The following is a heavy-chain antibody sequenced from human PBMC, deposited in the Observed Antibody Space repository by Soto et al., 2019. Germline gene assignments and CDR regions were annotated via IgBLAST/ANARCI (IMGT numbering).Heavy chain of an antibody. CDR2: IYYSRST. J-gene: IGHJ6*02. V-gene: IGHV4-59*01. CDR3: ARDMGYMVRGTNYYYYGMDV. Sequence: QVQLQESGPGLVKPSETLSLTCTVSGGSISSYYWSWIRQPPGKGLEWIGYIYYSRSTNYNPSLKSRVTISVDTSKNQFSLKLSSVTAADTAVYYCARDMGYMVRGTNYYYYGMDVWGQGTTVTVSS. CDR1: GGSISSYY. D-gene: IGHD3-10*01.